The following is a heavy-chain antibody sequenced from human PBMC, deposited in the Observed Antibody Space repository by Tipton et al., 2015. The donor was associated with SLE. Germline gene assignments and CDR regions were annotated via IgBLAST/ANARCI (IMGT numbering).Heavy chain of an antibody. Sequence: TLSLTCIVSGGSITTRSYYWGWIRQPPGKGLEWIGEIDQSGSTNYNPSLKSRVTMSGDTSKNEFSLKLISVTAADTAVYYCVRGPRGSSGYPSWGRGTLVTVSS. D-gene: IGHD3-22*01. CDR1: GGSITTRSYY. J-gene: IGHJ4*02. V-gene: IGHV4-39*07. CDR3: VRGPRGSSGYPS. CDR2: IDQSGST.